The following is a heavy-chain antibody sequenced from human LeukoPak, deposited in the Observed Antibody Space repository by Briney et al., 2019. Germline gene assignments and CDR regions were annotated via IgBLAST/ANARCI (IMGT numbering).Heavy chain of an antibody. Sequence: GGSLRLSCAASGFTFSSYSMNWVRQAPGKGLEWVSYISSSSSTIYYADSVKGRFTISRDNAKNSLYLQMNSLRSEDTAVYYCAREHIVVVTAIPWFDPWGQGTLVTVSS. CDR2: ISSSSSTI. CDR3: AREHIVVVTAIPWFDP. J-gene: IGHJ5*02. D-gene: IGHD2-21*02. CDR1: GFTFSSYS. V-gene: IGHV3-48*04.